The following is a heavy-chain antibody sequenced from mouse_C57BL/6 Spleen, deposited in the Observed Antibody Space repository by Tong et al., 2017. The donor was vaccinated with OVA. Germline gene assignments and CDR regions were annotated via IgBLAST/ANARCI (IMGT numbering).Heavy chain of an antibody. CDR2: IYPGNSDT. V-gene: IGHV1-5*01. J-gene: IGHJ2*01. Sequence: EVQLQQSGTVLARPGASVKMSCKASGYTFTSYWMHRVKQRPGQGLEWIGAIYPGNSDTSYNQKFKGKAKLTAVTSTSTAYMELSSLTNEDSAVYYCTRGGSPYYFDYWGQGTTLTVSS. CDR1: GYTFTSYW. CDR3: TRGGSPYYFDY.